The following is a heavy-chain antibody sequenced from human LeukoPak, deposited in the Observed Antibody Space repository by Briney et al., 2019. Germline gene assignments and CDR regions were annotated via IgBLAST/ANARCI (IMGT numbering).Heavy chain of an antibody. Sequence: PSETLSLTCTVSGGSINNGGYYWSWIRQHPGKGLEWIGYIYYSGSSYYNPSLRSRVTISVDTSKNHFSLKLSSVTAADTAVYYCARNRDGYNSFDYWGQGTLVTVSS. D-gene: IGHD5-24*01. CDR2: IYYSGSS. J-gene: IGHJ4*02. CDR1: GGSINNGGYY. V-gene: IGHV4-31*03. CDR3: ARNRDGYNSFDY.